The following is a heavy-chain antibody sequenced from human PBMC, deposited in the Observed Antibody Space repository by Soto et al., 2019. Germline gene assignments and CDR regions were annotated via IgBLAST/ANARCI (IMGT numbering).Heavy chain of an antibody. D-gene: IGHD4-4*01. CDR2: ISYSGST. V-gene: IGHV4-59*01. Sequence: QVQLQEAGPGLVKPSATLSLTCTVSGASISSYHWTWIRHPPGKGLEGIGDISYSGSTNYNPSLKSQVTISVDTSKNQFSLKLTSVTAADTAVYFCARVTPRNSNLYSYAYWGQETLVTVSS. CDR3: ARVTPRNSNLYSYAY. J-gene: IGHJ4*02. CDR1: GASISSYH.